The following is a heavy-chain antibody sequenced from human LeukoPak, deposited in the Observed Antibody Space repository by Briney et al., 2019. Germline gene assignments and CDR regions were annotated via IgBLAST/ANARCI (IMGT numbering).Heavy chain of an antibody. V-gene: IGHV4-59*08. CDR1: GCSISSYY. CDR3: ARRVYYDSSGYPYYFDY. CDR2: IYYSGST. D-gene: IGHD3-22*01. Sequence: SETLSLTCTVSGCSISSYYWSWIRQPPGKGLEWIGYIYYSGSTNYNPSLKSRVTISVDTSKNQFSLKLSSVTAADTAVYYCARRVYYDSSGYPYYFDYWGQETLVTVSS. J-gene: IGHJ4*02.